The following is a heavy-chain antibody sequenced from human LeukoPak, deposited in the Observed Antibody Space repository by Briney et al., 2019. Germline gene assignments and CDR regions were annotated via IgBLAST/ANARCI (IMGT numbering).Heavy chain of an antibody. J-gene: IGHJ4*02. D-gene: IGHD1-26*01. CDR3: ATLKYSESYTVDY. CDR2: ISYDGSNK. V-gene: IGHV3-30*03. Sequence: GGSLRLSCAASGFTFRSYGMHWVRQAPGKGLEWVAVISYDGSNKYYADSVKGRFTISRDNSKNMLYLQMNSLRAEDTAMYYCATLKYSESYTVDYWGQGTPVTVSS. CDR1: GFTFRSYG.